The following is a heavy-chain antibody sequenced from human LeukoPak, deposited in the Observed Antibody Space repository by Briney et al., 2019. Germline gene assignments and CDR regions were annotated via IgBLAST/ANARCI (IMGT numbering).Heavy chain of an antibody. CDR1: GGSISSFY. J-gene: IGHJ4*02. V-gene: IGHV4-4*07. CDR3: GGRAGGGGGSLDY. CDR2: IYTSGTT. Sequence: NPSETLSLTCSVSGGSISSFYCNWMRQPAGKGLEWIGRIYTSGTTTYNPSLKSRVTMSVDTSKNQFSLKLSSVTAAATAVYYCGGRAGGGGGSLDYWGQGTLVTVSS. D-gene: IGHD3-16*01.